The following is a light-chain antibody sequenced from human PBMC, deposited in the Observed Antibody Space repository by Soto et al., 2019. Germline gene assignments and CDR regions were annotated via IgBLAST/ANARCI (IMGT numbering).Light chain of an antibody. V-gene: IGKV3-20*01. CDR3: QQYGGSPSWT. J-gene: IGKJ1*01. CDR2: GAS. CDR1: QSVSSGS. Sequence: EIVLTQSPGTLSLSPGDRATLSFRASQSVSSGSVAWYQQKPGQAPRLLIIGASTRATGIPDRFSGSGSGTDFTLTISRLEPEDFAMYYCQQYGGSPSWTFGKWTKVAVK.